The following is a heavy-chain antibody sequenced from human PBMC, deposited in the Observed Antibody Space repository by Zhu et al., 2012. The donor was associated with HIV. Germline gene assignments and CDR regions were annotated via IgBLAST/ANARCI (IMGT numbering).Heavy chain of an antibody. Sequence: EVRLLESGGGLVQPGGSLRLSCAASGFTFSTYAMGWVRQAPGKGLDWVAAISAGAGGTYYADSVEGRFTISRGNSENIVYLDMNSLRAEDTALYYCAKAPFYYDSSGYPVDYWGQGTLVTVSS. D-gene: IGHD3-22*01. J-gene: IGHJ4*02. CDR3: AKAPFYYDSSGYPVDY. CDR2: ISAGAGGT. V-gene: IGHV3-23*01. CDR1: GFTFSTYA.